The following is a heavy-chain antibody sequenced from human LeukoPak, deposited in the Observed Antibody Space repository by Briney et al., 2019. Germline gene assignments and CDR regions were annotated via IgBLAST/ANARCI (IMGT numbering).Heavy chain of an antibody. Sequence: TPGGSVTLFCAASGFTFSVYYMSWTRQAPGGWRGWLSYISGSGCTIYYADCVKCQFTIPRDNAQYSRYLQMNNLRAENRAVYYFARGIGADVQYYYYGMVVSGQGATVTVSS. CDR2: ISGSGCTI. CDR1: GFTFSVYY. J-gene: IGHJ6*02. D-gene: IGHD2/OR15-2a*01. V-gene: IGHV3-11*01. CDR3: ARGIGADVQYYYYGMVV.